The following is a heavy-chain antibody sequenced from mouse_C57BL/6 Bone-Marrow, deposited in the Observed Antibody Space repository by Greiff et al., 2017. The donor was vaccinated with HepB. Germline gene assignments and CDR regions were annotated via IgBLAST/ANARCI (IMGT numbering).Heavy chain of an antibody. D-gene: IGHD1-1*01. CDR1: GYSFTDYN. V-gene: IGHV1-39*01. Sequence: VQLQQSGPELVKPGASVKISCKASGYSFTDYNMNWVKQSNGKSLEWIGVINPNYGTTSYNQKFKGKATLTVDQSSSTAYMQLNSLTSEDSAVYYCASPPHYVSSPWWYFDVWGTGTTVTVSS. J-gene: IGHJ1*03. CDR2: INPNYGTT. CDR3: ASPPHYVSSPWWYFDV.